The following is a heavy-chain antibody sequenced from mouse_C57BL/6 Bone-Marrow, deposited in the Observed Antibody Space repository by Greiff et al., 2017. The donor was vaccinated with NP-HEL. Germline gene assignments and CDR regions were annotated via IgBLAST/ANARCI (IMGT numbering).Heavy chain of an antibody. D-gene: IGHD2-10*02. J-gene: IGHJ4*01. V-gene: IGHV14-2*01. CDR2: IDPEDGET. Sequence: VQLQQSGAELVKPGASVKLSCTASGFNIKDYYMHWVKQRTAQGLEWIGRIDPEDGETKYAPKFQGKATLTADTSSNTAYLQLSSLTSEDTSVYYCARGYGNPWAMDYWGQGTSVTVSS. CDR3: ARGYGNPWAMDY. CDR1: GFNIKDYY.